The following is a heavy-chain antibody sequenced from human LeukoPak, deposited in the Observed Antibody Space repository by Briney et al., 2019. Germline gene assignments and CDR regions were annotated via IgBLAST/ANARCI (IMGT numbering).Heavy chain of an antibody. CDR2: IYSGGST. J-gene: IGHJ4*02. CDR3: ARAQFEYDSSGYFDY. Sequence: GGSLRLSCAASGFTVSSNYMSWVRQAPGKGLEWVSVIYSGGSTYYADSVKGRFTISRDNSKNTLYLQMNSLRAEDTAAYYCARAQFEYDSSGYFDYWGQGTLVTVSS. CDR1: GFTVSSNY. D-gene: IGHD3-22*01. V-gene: IGHV3-53*01.